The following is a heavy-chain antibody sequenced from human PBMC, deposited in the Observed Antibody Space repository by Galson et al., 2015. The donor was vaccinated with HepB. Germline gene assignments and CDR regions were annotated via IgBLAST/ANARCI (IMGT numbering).Heavy chain of an antibody. Sequence: SVKVSCKASGYTFTSYGISWVRQAPGQGLERMGWISAYNGNTNYAQKLQGRVTMTTDTSTSTAYMELRSLRSDDTAVYYCARAASYDFWSGYYGFDFDYWGQGTLVTVSS. CDR2: ISAYNGNT. V-gene: IGHV1-18*01. J-gene: IGHJ4*02. CDR1: GYTFTSYG. CDR3: ARAASYDFWSGYYGFDFDY. D-gene: IGHD3-3*01.